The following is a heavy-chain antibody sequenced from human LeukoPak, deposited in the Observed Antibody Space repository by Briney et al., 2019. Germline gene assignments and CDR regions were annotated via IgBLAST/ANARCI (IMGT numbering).Heavy chain of an antibody. V-gene: IGHV4-34*01. CDR1: GGSFSGYY. CDR2: INHSGST. J-gene: IGHJ4*02. CDR3: ARYYGDYELEYCFDY. D-gene: IGHD4-17*01. Sequence: SETLSLTCAVYGGSFSGYYWSWIRQPPGKGLEWIGEINHSGSTNYNPSLKSRVTISVDTSKNQFSLKLSSVTAADTAVYYCARYYGDYELEYCFDYWGQGTLVTVSS.